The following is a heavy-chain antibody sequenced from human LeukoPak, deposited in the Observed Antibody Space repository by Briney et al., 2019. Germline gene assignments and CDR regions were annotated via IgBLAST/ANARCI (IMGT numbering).Heavy chain of an antibody. Sequence: GRSLRLSCAASGFTFSNFGMYWVRQAPGKGLEWVAVMWNDGSNKYYADSLKGRFTISRDNSKNALYLQVNSLRAEDTAVYYCARDGYSYGFDYWGQGTLVAVSS. CDR1: GFTFSNFG. V-gene: IGHV3-33*07. CDR3: ARDGYSYGFDY. D-gene: IGHD5-18*01. J-gene: IGHJ4*02. CDR2: MWNDGSNK.